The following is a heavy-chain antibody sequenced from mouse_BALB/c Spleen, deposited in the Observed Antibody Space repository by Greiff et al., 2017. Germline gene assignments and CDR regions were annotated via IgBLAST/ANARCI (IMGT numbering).Heavy chain of an antibody. J-gene: IGHJ4*01. CDR2: IDPANGNT. Sequence: EVQLQQSGAELVKPGASVKLSCTASGFNIKDTYMHWVKQRPEQGLEWIGRIDPANGNTKYDPKFQGKATITADTSSNTAYLQLSSLTSEDTAVYYCASDDPLAMDYWGQGTSVTVSS. CDR1: GFNIKDTY. V-gene: IGHV14-3*02. D-gene: IGHD2-3*01. CDR3: ASDDPLAMDY.